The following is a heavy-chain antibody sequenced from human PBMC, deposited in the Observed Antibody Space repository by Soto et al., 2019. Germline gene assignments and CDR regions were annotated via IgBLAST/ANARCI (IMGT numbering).Heavy chain of an antibody. Sequence: SETLSLTCTVSGGSVSSGSYYWSWIRQPPGKGLEWIGYIYYSGSTNYNPSLKSRVTISVDTSKNQFSLKLSSVTAADTAVYYCARDDRLELRAFDIWGQGTMVTVSS. J-gene: IGHJ3*02. CDR2: IYYSGST. CDR3: ARDDRLELRAFDI. D-gene: IGHD1-7*01. V-gene: IGHV4-61*01. CDR1: GGSVSSGSYY.